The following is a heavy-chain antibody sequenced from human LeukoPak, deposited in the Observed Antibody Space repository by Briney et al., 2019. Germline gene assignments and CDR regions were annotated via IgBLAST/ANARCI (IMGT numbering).Heavy chain of an antibody. J-gene: IGHJ4*02. Sequence: SQTLSLTSTVSGGSISSGGYYWSWIRQPPGKGLEWIGEINHSGSTNYNPSLKSRVTISVDTSKNQFSLKLSSVTAADTAVYYCARAKTGGSYLYYWGQGTLVTVSS. CDR1: GGSISSGGYY. V-gene: IGHV4-39*07. CDR3: ARAKTGGSYLYY. CDR2: INHSGST. D-gene: IGHD2-8*02.